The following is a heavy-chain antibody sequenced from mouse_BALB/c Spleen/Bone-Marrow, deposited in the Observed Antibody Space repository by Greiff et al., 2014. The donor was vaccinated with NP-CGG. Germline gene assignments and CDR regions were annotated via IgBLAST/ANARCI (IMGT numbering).Heavy chain of an antibody. Sequence: VHVKQSGAELVKPGASVKLSCKASGYTFTSYYMYWVKQRPGQGLEWIGEINPSNGGTNFNEKFKSKATLTVDKSSSTAYMQLSSLTSEDSAVYYCTRGRRDAMDYWGQGTSVTVSS. J-gene: IGHJ4*01. V-gene: IGHV1S81*02. CDR3: TRGRRDAMDY. CDR2: INPSNGGT. CDR1: GYTFTSYY.